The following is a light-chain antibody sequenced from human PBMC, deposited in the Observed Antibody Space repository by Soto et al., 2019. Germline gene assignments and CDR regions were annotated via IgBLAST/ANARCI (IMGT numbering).Light chain of an antibody. CDR2: EVS. CDR1: SSDVGGYNY. J-gene: IGLJ3*02. V-gene: IGLV2-8*01. CDR3: SSYAGSNIPWL. Sequence: QSVLTQPPSASGSPGQSVTISCTGTSSDVGGYNYVSWYQQHPGKAPKLMIYEVSKRPSGVPDRFSGSKSGNTASLTVSGLQAEDEADYYCSSYAGSNIPWLFGGGTQLTVL.